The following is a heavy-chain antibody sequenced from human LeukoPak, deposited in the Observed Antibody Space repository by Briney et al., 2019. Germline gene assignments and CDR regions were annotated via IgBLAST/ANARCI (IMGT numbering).Heavy chain of an antibody. V-gene: IGHV1-2*02. CDR1: GYTFIGYY. CDR3: ARLPQSSSGAIDY. CDR2: INSNSGGT. D-gene: IGHD3-22*01. J-gene: IGHJ4*02. Sequence: ASVKVSCKASGYTFIGYYMHWVRQAPGQGLEWMGWINSNSGGTNYAQKFQGRVTMTRDTSISTAYMELSSLTSDDTAVYYCARLPQSSSGAIDYWGQGTLVTVSS.